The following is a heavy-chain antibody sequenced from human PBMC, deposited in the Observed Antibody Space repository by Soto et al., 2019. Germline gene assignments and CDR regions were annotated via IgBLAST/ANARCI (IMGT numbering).Heavy chain of an antibody. CDR1: GFTFSSYA. V-gene: IGHV3-23*01. J-gene: IGHJ4*02. D-gene: IGHD6-19*01. CDR3: ATRGYSSGWYQYYFDY. Sequence: HPAGTLSLSCAASGFTFSSYAMSWVRQAPGKGLEWVSAISGSGGSTYYADSVKGRFTISRDNSKNTLCLQMNSLRAEDTAVYYCATRGYSSGWYQYYFDYWGQGTLVTVSS. CDR2: ISGSGGST.